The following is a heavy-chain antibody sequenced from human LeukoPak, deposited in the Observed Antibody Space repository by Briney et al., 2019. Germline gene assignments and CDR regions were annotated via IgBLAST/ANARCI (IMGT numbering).Heavy chain of an antibody. CDR1: GFTFSSYA. CDR3: ARERYYYDSSGYYYWI. CDR2: ISGSGDST. D-gene: IGHD3-22*01. J-gene: IGHJ4*02. V-gene: IGHV3-23*01. Sequence: GGSLRLSCAASGFTFSSYAMSWVRQAPGKGLEWVSLISGSGDSTYHADSVKDRFTISRDNSKNTLYLQMNSLRAEDTAVYYCARERYYYDSSGYYYWIWGQGTLVTVSS.